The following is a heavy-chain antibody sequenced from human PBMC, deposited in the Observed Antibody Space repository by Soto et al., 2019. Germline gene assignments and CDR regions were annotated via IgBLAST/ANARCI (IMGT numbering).Heavy chain of an antibody. D-gene: IGHD5-12*01. CDR2: IIPIFGTA. Sequence: GASVKVSCKASGGTFSSYAISWVRQAPGQGLEWMGGIIPIFGTANYAQKFQGRVTITADESTSTAYMELSSLRSEDTAVYYCARVISRDGYNQVLRFDYWGKGTRVTASS. J-gene: IGHJ4*02. V-gene: IGHV1-69*13. CDR3: ARVISRDGYNQVLRFDY. CDR1: GGTFSSYA.